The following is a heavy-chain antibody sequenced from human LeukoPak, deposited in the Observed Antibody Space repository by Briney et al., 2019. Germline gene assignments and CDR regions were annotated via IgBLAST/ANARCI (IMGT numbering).Heavy chain of an antibody. CDR1: GFTFSNAW. Sequence: NAGGSLRLSCAASGFTFSNAWMSWVRQAPGKGLEWVGRIKSKTDGGTTDYAAPVKGRFTISRDDSKNTLYLQMNSLKTEDTAVYYCARSLPQGRFWYFDLWGRGTLVTVSS. CDR3: ARSLPQGRFWYFDL. D-gene: IGHD3-16*02. V-gene: IGHV3-15*01. J-gene: IGHJ2*01. CDR2: IKSKTDGGTT.